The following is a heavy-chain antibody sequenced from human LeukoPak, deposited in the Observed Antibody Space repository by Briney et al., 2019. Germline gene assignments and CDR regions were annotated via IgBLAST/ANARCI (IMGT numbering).Heavy chain of an antibody. V-gene: IGHV4-61*08. J-gene: IGHJ5*02. CDR2: IYYRGST. CDR3: ARRMRGCWFDP. D-gene: IGHD3-10*01. CDR1: GGSICSGGYY. Sequence: SETLSLTSTVSGGSICSGGYYRNWTRQHPGKGLEWIGYIYYRGSTNYNPSLKTRATISVDTSKNQFSLKLSSVTAADTPGTYCARRMRGCWFDPWGQGTLVTVSS.